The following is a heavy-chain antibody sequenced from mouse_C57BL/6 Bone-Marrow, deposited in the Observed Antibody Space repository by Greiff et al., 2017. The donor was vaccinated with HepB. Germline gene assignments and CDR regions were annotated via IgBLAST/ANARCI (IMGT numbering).Heavy chain of an antibody. V-gene: IGHV1-81*01. J-gene: IGHJ4*01. CDR3: ARRDNWDDYAMDY. D-gene: IGHD4-1*02. CDR2: IYPRSGNT. Sequence: QVQLQQSGAELARPGASVKLSCKASGYTFTSYGIRWVKQSTGQGLEWIGEIYPRSGNTYYNEKFKGKATLTADKSSSTAYMELRSLTSEDSAVYFCARRDNWDDYAMDYWGQGTSVTVAS. CDR1: GYTFTSYG.